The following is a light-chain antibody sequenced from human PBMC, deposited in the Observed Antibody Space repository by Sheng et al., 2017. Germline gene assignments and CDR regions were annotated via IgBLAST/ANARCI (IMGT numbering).Light chain of an antibody. J-gene: IGKJ1*01. CDR1: QSVDTF. V-gene: IGKV3-11*01. CDR2: DTS. Sequence: DIVLTQSPATLSLSPGERATLSCRASQSVDTFLAWYQQKPGQAPXLLIYDTSNRATGIPARFSGSGSGTDSLSPSNNLEPEDFAIYYCQQRRNWPKTFGQGTKVEIK. CDR3: QQRRNWPKT.